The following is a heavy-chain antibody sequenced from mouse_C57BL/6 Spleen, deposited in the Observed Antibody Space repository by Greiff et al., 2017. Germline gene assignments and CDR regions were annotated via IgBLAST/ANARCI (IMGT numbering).Heavy chain of an antibody. D-gene: IGHD1-1*01. CDR1: GFNIKNTY. Sequence: EVQLQQSVAELVRPGASVKLSCTASGFNIKNTYMHWVKQRPEQGLEWIGRIDPANGNTKYAPKFQGKATITADTSSNTAYLQLSSLTSEDTAIYYCATDYYGSSYGFAYWGQGTLVTVSA. CDR2: IDPANGNT. V-gene: IGHV14-3*01. CDR3: ATDYYGSSYGFAY. J-gene: IGHJ3*01.